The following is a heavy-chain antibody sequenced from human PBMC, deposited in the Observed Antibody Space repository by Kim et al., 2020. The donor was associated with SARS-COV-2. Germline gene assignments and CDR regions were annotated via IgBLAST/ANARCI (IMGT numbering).Heavy chain of an antibody. J-gene: IGHJ6*02. Sequence: GGSLRLSCAASGFTFSSYAMNWVRQAPGKGLEWVSSVTSSGSSTYQADSVKGRFTISRDNSKSTLYLQMNSLRAEDTAVYYCAKREAAGGTSYIHYGMDVWGQGTTVTVSS. D-gene: IGHD6-13*01. CDR3: AKREAAGGTSYIHYGMDV. CDR2: VTSSGSST. CDR1: GFTFSSYA. V-gene: IGHV3-23*01.